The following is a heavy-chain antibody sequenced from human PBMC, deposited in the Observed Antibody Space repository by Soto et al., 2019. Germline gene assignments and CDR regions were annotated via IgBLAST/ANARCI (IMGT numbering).Heavy chain of an antibody. CDR2: ISGSGDST. D-gene: IGHD4-17*01. CDR3: AKRTVGWYFDL. Sequence: EVPLLESGGGLVQPGGSLRLSCAASGFTFSSYAISWVRQAPGKGLEWVSAISGSGDSTYYADSVKGRFTISSDKTKNTQYLQMSSPRAEDTAVYYCAKRTVGWYFDLWGRGTLVTVSS. V-gene: IGHV3-23*01. CDR1: GFTFSSYA. J-gene: IGHJ2*01.